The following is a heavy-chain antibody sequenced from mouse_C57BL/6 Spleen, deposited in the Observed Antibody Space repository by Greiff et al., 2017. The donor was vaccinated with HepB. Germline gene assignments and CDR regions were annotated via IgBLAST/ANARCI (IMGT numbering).Heavy chain of an antibody. D-gene: IGHD2-4*01. Sequence: LQQPGAELVKPGASVKMSCKASGYTFTSYWITWVKQRPGQGLEWIGDIYPGSGSTNYNEKFKSKATLTVDTSSSTAYMQLSSLTSEDSAVYYCARPDYDYDWYFDVWGTGTTVTVSS. CDR1: GYTFTSYW. J-gene: IGHJ1*03. CDR3: ARPDYDYDWYFDV. V-gene: IGHV1-55*01. CDR2: IYPGSGST.